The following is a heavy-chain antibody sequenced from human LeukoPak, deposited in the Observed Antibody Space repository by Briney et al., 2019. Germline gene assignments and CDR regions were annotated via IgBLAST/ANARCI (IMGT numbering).Heavy chain of an antibody. Sequence: SVNLSCKASGGTFSSYAISWVRQAPGQGLEWMGRIIPNLGIANYAQKFQGRVTITADKSTSTAYMELSSLRSEDTAVYYCARVREVGAVFDYWGQGTLVTVSS. CDR1: GGTFSSYA. CDR2: IIPNLGIA. CDR3: ARVREVGAVFDY. D-gene: IGHD1-26*01. V-gene: IGHV1-69*04. J-gene: IGHJ4*02.